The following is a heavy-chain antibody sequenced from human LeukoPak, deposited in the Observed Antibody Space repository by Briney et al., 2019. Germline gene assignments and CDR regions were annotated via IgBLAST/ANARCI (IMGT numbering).Heavy chain of an antibody. CDR3: ARSNCNSCYLGVWYYFDY. D-gene: IGHD1/OR15-1a*01. Sequence: GALRLSCAASGCTFSSYGMHWVRQAPGKGLEWVAVISYDGSNKYYADSVKGRFTISRDNSKNTLYLQMNSLRAEDTAVYYCARSNCNSCYLGVWYYFDYWGQGTLVTVSS. CDR1: GCTFSSYG. V-gene: IGHV3-30*03. J-gene: IGHJ4*02. CDR2: ISYDGSNK.